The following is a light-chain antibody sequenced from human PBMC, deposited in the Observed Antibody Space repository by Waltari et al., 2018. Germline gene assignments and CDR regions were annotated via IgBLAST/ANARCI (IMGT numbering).Light chain of an antibody. CDR2: DVS. CDR1: SNDVGGYNS. CDR3: SSQSSNDVVL. V-gene: IGLV2-14*01. Sequence: QSALTQPASVSGSPGQSLTIFCAGTSNDVGGYNSVSWYQEHPGQALRVIIYDVSDRPSGVSDRFSGSKSGNTASLTISGLQAEDEADYYCSSQSSNDVVLFGGGTKLTVL. J-gene: IGLJ2*01.